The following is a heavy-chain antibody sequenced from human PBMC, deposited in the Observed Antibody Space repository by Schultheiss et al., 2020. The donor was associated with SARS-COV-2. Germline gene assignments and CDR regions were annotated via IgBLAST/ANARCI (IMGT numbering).Heavy chain of an antibody. J-gene: IGHJ5*02. Sequence: SGPTLVKPTQTLTLTCTFSGFSLSTSGMCVTWIRQPPGKALEWLALIYWNDDKRYSPSLKSRLTITKDTSKNQVVLTMTNMDPVDTATYYCAHMTYNWFDPWGQGTLVTVSS. V-gene: IGHV2-5*08. CDR1: GFSLSTSGMC. CDR3: AHMTYNWFDP. CDR2: IYWNDDK.